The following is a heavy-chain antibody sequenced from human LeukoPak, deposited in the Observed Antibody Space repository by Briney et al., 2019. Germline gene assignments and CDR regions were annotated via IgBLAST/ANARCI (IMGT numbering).Heavy chain of an antibody. CDR3: AKIFVVVVAATSDY. J-gene: IGHJ4*02. CDR1: GFTVSSNY. D-gene: IGHD2-15*01. Sequence: GGSLRLSCAASGFTVSSNYMSWVRQAPGKGLEWVSAISGSGGSTYYADSVKGRFTISRDNSKNTLYLQMNSLRAEDTAVYYCAKIFVVVVAATSDYWGQGTLVTVSS. CDR2: ISGSGGST. V-gene: IGHV3-23*01.